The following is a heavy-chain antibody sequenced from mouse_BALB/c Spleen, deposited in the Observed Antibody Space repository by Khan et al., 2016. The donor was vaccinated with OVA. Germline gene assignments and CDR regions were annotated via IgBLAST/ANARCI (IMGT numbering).Heavy chain of an antibody. Sequence: EVELVESGGGLVQPGGSLKLSCAASGFTFSSYGMSWVRQTPDKRLELVATINSNGGSTYYPDSVKGRFTISRDNAKNTLYLQMSSLKTEDTAMXDCARMAGTINWGQGTTLTVPS. V-gene: IGHV5-6-3*01. CDR3: ARMAGTIN. CDR1: GFTFSSYG. CDR2: INSNGGST. J-gene: IGHJ2*01.